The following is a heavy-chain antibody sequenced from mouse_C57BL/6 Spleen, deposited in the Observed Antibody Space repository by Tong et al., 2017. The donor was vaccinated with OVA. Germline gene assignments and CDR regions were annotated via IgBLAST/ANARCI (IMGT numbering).Heavy chain of an antibody. J-gene: IGHJ2*01. CDR3: TREGDGY. Sequence: EVQLQESGGGLVKPGGSLKLSCAASGFTFSDYYMYWVRQTPEKRLEWVATISDGGSYTYYPDSVKGRFTISRDNAKNNRYLQMSSLKSEDTAMYYCTREGDGYWGQGTTLTVSS. CDR2: ISDGGSYT. V-gene: IGHV5-4*02. D-gene: IGHD3-3*01. CDR1: GFTFSDYY.